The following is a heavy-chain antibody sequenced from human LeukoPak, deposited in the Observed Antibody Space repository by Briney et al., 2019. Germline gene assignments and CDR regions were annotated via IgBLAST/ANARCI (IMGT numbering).Heavy chain of an antibody. Sequence: GGSLRLSCAASGFTFRSYAMSWVRQAPGKGLEWVSGISGDGGSTYYADSVKGRFTISRDNSKYTLYLRMSSLRAEDTAIYYCAKGNWLEYYYGMDVWGQGTTVTVSS. CDR2: ISGDGGST. D-gene: IGHD5-12*01. CDR1: GFTFRSYA. CDR3: AKGNWLEYYYGMDV. J-gene: IGHJ6*02. V-gene: IGHV3-23*01.